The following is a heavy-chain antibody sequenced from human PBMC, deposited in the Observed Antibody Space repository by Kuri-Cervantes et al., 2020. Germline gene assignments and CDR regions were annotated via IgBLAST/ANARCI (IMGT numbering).Heavy chain of an antibody. CDR3: ARGYGSPYYFDY. J-gene: IGHJ4*02. V-gene: IGHV1-69*06. CDR1: GGTFSSYA. D-gene: IGHD3-10*01. Sequence: SVKVSCKASGGTFSSYAISWVRQAPGQGLEWMGGIIPIFGTANYAQKFQGRVTITADKSTSTAYMELSSLRPEGTAVYYCARGYGSPYYFDYWGQGTLVTVSS. CDR2: IIPIFGTA.